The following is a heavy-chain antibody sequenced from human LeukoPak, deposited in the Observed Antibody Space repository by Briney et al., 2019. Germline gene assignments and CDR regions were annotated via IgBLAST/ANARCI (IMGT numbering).Heavy chain of an antibody. D-gene: IGHD1-1*01. Sequence: GGSLRLSCAASGFTLSSYPKYWVRQAPGRGLVWVARFTSDGNCITYADCVNGRFTVSRDSAKSSLYLQMNSLRVEDTAVYYCATDSGNDQTDTCYWGQGILVTGSS. CDR1: GFTLSSYP. CDR2: FTSDGNCI. J-gene: IGHJ4*02. CDR3: ATDSGNDQTDTCY. V-gene: IGHV3-74*01.